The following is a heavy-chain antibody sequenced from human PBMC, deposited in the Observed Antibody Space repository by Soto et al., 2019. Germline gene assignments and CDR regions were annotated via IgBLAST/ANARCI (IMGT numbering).Heavy chain of an antibody. Sequence: GGSLRLSCASSGFTFNIYGMHWVRQAPCKGREWVAVIWYEGSNKYYADSVKGRFTISSDNYKNKLYLQMNSLRGEDTAVSDCASVDGPAYYDFWSGYYTAYYYGLDVWGQGTTVTVSS. D-gene: IGHD3-3*01. CDR1: GFTFNIYG. J-gene: IGHJ6*02. CDR2: IWYEGSNK. CDR3: ASVDGPAYYDFWSGYYTAYYYGLDV. V-gene: IGHV3-33*01.